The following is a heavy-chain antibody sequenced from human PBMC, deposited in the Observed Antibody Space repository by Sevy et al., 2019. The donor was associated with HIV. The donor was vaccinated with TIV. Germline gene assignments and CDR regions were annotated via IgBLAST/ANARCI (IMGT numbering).Heavy chain of an antibody. CDR1: GFTLNNYA. V-gene: IGHV3-23*01. Sequence: GGSLRLSCAASGFTLNNYAMNWVRQAPGKGLEWVSGISGSGGSTYYADSVKGRFTISRDNSKNSLHLQMNSLRAEDTAVYYCAKDSYFGNTLFDYWGQGTLVTVSS. D-gene: IGHD1-26*01. J-gene: IGHJ4*02. CDR3: AKDSYFGNTLFDY. CDR2: ISGSGGST.